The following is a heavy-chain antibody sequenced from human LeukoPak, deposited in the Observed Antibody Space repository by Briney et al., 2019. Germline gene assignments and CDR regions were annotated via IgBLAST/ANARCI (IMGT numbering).Heavy chain of an antibody. D-gene: IGHD4-23*01. Sequence: PGGSLRLSCAASGFTFSSYGMHWVRQAPGKGLEWVAVISYDGSNKYYADSVKGRFTISRDNSKNTLYLQMNSLRAEDTAVYYCAKDRGTDYGGNSIDYWGQGTLVTVSS. J-gene: IGHJ4*02. V-gene: IGHV3-30*18. CDR3: AKDRGTDYGGNSIDY. CDR1: GFTFSSYG. CDR2: ISYDGSNK.